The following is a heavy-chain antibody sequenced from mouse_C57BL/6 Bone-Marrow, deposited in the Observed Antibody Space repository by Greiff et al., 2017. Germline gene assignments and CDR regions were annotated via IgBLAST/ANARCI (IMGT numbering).Heavy chain of an antibody. D-gene: IGHD2-4*01. Sequence: VQLKESGPELVKPGASVKISCKASGYSFTDYNMNWVKQSNGKSLEWIGVINPNYGSTSYNQKFKGKATLTVDQSSSTAYMQLNSLTSEDSAVYYCARGYDYDYAMDYWGQGTSVTVSS. CDR1: GYSFTDYN. J-gene: IGHJ4*01. CDR3: ARGYDYDYAMDY. CDR2: INPNYGST. V-gene: IGHV1-39*01.